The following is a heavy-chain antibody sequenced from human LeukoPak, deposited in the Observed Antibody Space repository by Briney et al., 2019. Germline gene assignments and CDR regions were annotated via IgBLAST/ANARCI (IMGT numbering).Heavy chain of an antibody. CDR1: GGTFSSYA. CDR2: IIPIFGTA. J-gene: IGHJ6*02. Sequence: SVKVSCKASGGTFSSYAISWVRQAPGQGLEWMGGIIPIFGTANYAQKFQGRVTTTADESTSTAYMELSSLRSEDTAVYYCARDSYCSSTSCWSYYYYGMDVWGQGTTVTVSS. D-gene: IGHD2-2*01. CDR3: ARDSYCSSTSCWSYYYYGMDV. V-gene: IGHV1-69*01.